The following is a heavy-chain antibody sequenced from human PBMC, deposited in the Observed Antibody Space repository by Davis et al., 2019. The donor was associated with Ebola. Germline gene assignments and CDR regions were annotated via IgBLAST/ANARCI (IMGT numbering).Heavy chain of an antibody. CDR2: IYYSGST. CDR3: ARVLSGYYYFYMDV. V-gene: IGHV4-30-4*01. Sequence: MPSETLSLTCTVSGGSISSGDYYWSWIRQPPGKGLEWIGYIYYSGSTYHNPSLKSRVTISVDTSKNQFSLKLSSVTAADTAVYYCARVLSGYYYFYMDVWGKGTTVTVSS. CDR1: GGSISSGDYY. J-gene: IGHJ6*03. D-gene: IGHD6-25*01.